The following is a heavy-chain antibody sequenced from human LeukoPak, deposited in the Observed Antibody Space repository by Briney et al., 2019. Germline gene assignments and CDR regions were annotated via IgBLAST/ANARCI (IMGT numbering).Heavy chain of an antibody. Sequence: VASVKVSCKASGYTFTSYAMNWVRQAPGQGLEWMRWIKTNTGNPTYAQGFTGRFVFSLDTSVSTAYLQISSLKAEDTAVYYSARDQSSSWSSYYYMDVWGKGTTVTVSS. CDR1: GYTFTSYA. CDR2: IKTNTGNP. V-gene: IGHV7-4-1*02. CDR3: ARDQSSSWSSYYYMDV. D-gene: IGHD6-6*01. J-gene: IGHJ6*03.